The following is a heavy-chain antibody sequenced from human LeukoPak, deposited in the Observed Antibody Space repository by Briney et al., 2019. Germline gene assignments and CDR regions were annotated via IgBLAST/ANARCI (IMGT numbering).Heavy chain of an antibody. Sequence: SETLSLTCTVSGGSISSYYWSWIRQPPGKGLEWIGEINHSGSTNYNPSLKSRVTISVDTSKNQFSLKLSSVTAADTAVYYCARENVAAAGRVDYWGQGTLVTVSS. D-gene: IGHD6-13*01. J-gene: IGHJ4*02. CDR3: ARENVAAAGRVDY. V-gene: IGHV4-34*01. CDR2: INHSGST. CDR1: GGSISSYY.